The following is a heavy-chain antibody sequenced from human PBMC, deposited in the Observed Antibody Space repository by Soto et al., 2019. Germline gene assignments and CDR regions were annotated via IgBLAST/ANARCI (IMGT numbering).Heavy chain of an antibody. Sequence: SETLSLTCAVYGGSFSGYYWSWIRQPPGKGLEWIGEINHSGSTNYNPSFKSRVTISVDTSKNQLSLKLSSVTAADTAVYYCARGRGITGSTFDYWGQGTLVTVSS. D-gene: IGHD1-7*01. V-gene: IGHV4-34*01. J-gene: IGHJ4*02. CDR3: ARGRGITGSTFDY. CDR2: INHSGST. CDR1: GGSFSGYY.